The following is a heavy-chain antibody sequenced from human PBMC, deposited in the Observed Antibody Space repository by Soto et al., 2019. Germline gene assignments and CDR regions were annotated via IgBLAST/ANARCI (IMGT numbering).Heavy chain of an antibody. V-gene: IGHV1-46*01. Sequence: QVQLVQSGAEVKKPGASVKVSCKASGYTFTSYYMHWVRQAPGQGLEWMGIINPSGGSTSYAQKFQGRVTMTRDTSTITVYMELSSLRSEDTAVYYCASTGIAAAGNPSNYDYGMDVWGKGTTVTVSS. CDR1: GYTFTSYY. J-gene: IGHJ6*04. D-gene: IGHD6-13*01. CDR3: ASTGIAAAGNPSNYDYGMDV. CDR2: INPSGGST.